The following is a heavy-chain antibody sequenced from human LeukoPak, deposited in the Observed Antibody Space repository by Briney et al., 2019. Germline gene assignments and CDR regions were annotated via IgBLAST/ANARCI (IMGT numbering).Heavy chain of an antibody. D-gene: IGHD1-26*01. CDR2: INPTGGST. J-gene: IGHJ5*02. V-gene: IGHV1-46*01. Sequence: ASVKVSCKASEYTFTSYYMHWVRQAPGQGLEWMGLINPTGGSTGYAQKFQGRVTMTRDMSTRTDYMELSSLRSEDTAIYYCARDNSVGDNAWWFDPWGQGTLVTVSS. CDR1: EYTFTSYY. CDR3: ARDNSVGDNAWWFDP.